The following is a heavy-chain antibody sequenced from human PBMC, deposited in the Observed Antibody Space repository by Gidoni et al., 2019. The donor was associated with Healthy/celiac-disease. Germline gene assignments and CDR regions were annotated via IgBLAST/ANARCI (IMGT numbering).Heavy chain of an antibody. CDR1: GFTFRSYA. J-gene: IGHJ6*02. CDR3: AKADIVVVPAYYGMDV. Sequence: EVQLLASGGGLVQPGGSLRLSCAASGFTFRSYAMSWVRQAPGKGLEWVSAISGSGGSTYYADSVKGRFTISRDNSKNTLYLQMNSLRAEDTAVYYCAKADIVVVPAYYGMDVWGQGTTVTVSS. D-gene: IGHD2-2*01. V-gene: IGHV3-23*01. CDR2: ISGSGGST.